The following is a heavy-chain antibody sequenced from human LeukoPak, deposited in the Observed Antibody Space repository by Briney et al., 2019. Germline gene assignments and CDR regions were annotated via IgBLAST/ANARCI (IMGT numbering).Heavy chain of an antibody. Sequence: SETLSLTCAVYGGSFSSYYWSWIRQPPGKGLEWIGYIYYSGSTNYNPSLKSRVTISVDTSKNQFSLKLSSVTAADTAVYYCARARWLQWSGHPSWFDPWGQGTLVTVSS. D-gene: IGHD5-24*01. CDR3: ARARWLQWSGHPSWFDP. CDR1: GGSFSSYY. CDR2: IYYSGST. V-gene: IGHV4-59*01. J-gene: IGHJ5*02.